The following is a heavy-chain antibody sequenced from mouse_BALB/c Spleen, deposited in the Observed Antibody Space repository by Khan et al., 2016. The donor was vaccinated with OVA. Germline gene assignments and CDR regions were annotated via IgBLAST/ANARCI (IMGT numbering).Heavy chain of an antibody. V-gene: IGHV3-2*02. Sequence: EVQLQESGPGLAKPSQSLSLTCTVTGYSITSDYAWNWIRQFPGDRLEWMGYISSSGSASYNPSLKSRISITRDTSKNQFFLQLKSVTTEDTATYFCARSLYYSYGYGLDYWGRGSSVTVSS. D-gene: IGHD2-14*01. CDR1: GYSITSDYA. CDR3: ARSLYYSYGYGLDY. J-gene: IGHJ4*01. CDR2: ISSSGSA.